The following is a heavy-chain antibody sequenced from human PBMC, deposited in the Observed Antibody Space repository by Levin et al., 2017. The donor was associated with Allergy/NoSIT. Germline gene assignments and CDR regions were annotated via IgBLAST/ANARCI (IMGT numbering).Heavy chain of an antibody. D-gene: IGHD3-10*01. J-gene: IGHJ6*02. CDR1: GFTVNDNY. CDR2: IYGDYT. Sequence: VGSLRLSCAASGFTVNDNYVSWVRQAPGKGMEWLSVIYGDYTYYADSVKGRFTISRDSVNNTVFLQMNSLRVDDTAVYYCARGPSRNYFYYGVDVWGQGTTVSVSS. CDR3: ARGPSRNYFYYGVDV. V-gene: IGHV3-53*01.